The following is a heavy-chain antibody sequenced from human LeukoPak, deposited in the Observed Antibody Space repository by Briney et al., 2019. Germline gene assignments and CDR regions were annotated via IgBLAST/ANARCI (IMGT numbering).Heavy chain of an antibody. V-gene: IGHV3-23*01. CDR3: ARPRLEYCSGGSCFDAFDI. CDR1: GITLSSYG. Sequence: GGSLRLSCAASGITLSSYGISWVRQAPGKGLEWVSSISGSVDRTYYADSVRGRLTISRDNSKNTVYLQMQSLRAADTAVYSCARPRLEYCSGGSCFDAFDIWGQGTMVTVSS. J-gene: IGHJ3*02. CDR2: ISGSVDRT. D-gene: IGHD2-15*01.